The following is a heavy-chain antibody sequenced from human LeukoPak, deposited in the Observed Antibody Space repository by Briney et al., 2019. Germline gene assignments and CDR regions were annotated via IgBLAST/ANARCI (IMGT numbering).Heavy chain of an antibody. CDR1: GYSFTSYW. CDR3: ARHGVVVTATQTNWFDP. D-gene: IGHD2-21*02. V-gene: IGHV5-10-1*01. CDR2: IDPSDSYT. J-gene: IGHJ5*02. Sequence: GESLKISCKGSGYSFTSYWISWVRQMPGKGLEWMGRIDPSDSYTNYSPSFQGHVTISADKSIGTAYLQWSSLKASDTAMYYCARHGVVVTATQTNWFDPWGQGTLVTVSS.